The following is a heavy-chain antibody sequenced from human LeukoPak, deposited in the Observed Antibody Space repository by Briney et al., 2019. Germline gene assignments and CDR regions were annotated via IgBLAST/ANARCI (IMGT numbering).Heavy chain of an antibody. V-gene: IGHV3-53*01. Sequence: TGGSLRLSCAASGFTVSSNYMSWVRQVPGKGLEWVSVIYSGGSTYYADSVRGRFTISRDNSKNTLYLQMNSLGAEDTAVYYCARVSYYDSSGYYFLSYVDYWGQGTLVTVSS. CDR1: GFTVSSNY. J-gene: IGHJ4*02. D-gene: IGHD3-22*01. CDR3: ARVSYYDSSGYYFLSYVDY. CDR2: IYSGGST.